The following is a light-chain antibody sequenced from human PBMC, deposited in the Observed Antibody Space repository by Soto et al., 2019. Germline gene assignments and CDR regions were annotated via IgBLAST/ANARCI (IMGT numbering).Light chain of an antibody. CDR2: GAS. V-gene: IGKV3-20*01. CDR3: QQYSSSPRT. CDR1: QSVSSTY. Sequence: EIVLTQSPGTLSLSPGERATLSCRASQSVSSTYLAWYQQKVGQAPRLLFYGASSRATGIPARFSGSGSGTDFTLTITRLEPEDFAVYYCQQYSSSPRTFGGGTKVEI. J-gene: IGKJ4*01.